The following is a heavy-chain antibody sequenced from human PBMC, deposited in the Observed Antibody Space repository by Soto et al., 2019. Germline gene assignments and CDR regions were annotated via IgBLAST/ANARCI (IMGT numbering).Heavy chain of an antibody. Sequence: EVHLVESGGGLVKPGGSLRLSCAVSGFPFSSCTMNWVRKAPGKGMEWVSSISPSTSHIYYADSVKGRFTISRDNAKNALFLQMNSLRAEDTAVYYCSGCSGGACHQNYGMYVWGQGTTVTVSS. V-gene: IGHV3-21*01. CDR3: SGCSGGACHQNYGMYV. CDR2: ISPSTSHI. CDR1: GFPFSSCT. D-gene: IGHD2-15*01. J-gene: IGHJ6*02.